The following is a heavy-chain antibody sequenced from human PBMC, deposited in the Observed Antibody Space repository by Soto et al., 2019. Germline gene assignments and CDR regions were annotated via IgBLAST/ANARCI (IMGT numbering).Heavy chain of an antibody. CDR3: ATRDSGGFY. CDR1: GVSISSHDW. V-gene: IGHV4-4*02. CDR2: SHQSGNT. Sequence: QVQLQESGPGLVKPSGTLSLTCAVSGVSISSHDWWTWVRQPPGKGLEWIGESHQSGNTNYNSSPXSRATLSVNKSKNQFSLQLTSLPVADTAMYYCATRDSGGFYRGQGTLVSVSS. D-gene: IGHD6-25*01. J-gene: IGHJ4*02.